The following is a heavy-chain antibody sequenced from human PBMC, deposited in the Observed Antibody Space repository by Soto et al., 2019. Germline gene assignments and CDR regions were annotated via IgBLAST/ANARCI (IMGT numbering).Heavy chain of an antibody. D-gene: IGHD1-26*01. V-gene: IGHV4-61*08. Sequence: SETLSLTCAVSGGSISSGGYSWSWIRQPPGKGLEWIGYIYYSGTTTNYNPSLKSRVTLSVDTSKNQFSLKLSSVTAAGTAVYYCARLGGSYAVPHFDYWGQGTLVTVSS. J-gene: IGHJ4*02. CDR3: ARLGGSYAVPHFDY. CDR2: IYYSGTTT. CDR1: GGSISSGGYS.